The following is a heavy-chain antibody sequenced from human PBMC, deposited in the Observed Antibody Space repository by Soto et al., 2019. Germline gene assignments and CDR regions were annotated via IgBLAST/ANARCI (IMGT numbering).Heavy chain of an antibody. CDR2: IYHSGST. D-gene: IGHD1-26*01. V-gene: IGHV4-30-2*01. Sequence: TLSVTFALSGRSISRGCYSWSCIGQPPGKGLEWIGYIYHSGSTYYNPSLKSRVTISVDRSKNQFSLKLSSVTAADTAVYYFARSGSYYGDVLWYEPWGQGTLETVSA. J-gene: IGHJ5*02. CDR1: GRSISRGCYS. CDR3: ARSGSYYGDVLWYEP.